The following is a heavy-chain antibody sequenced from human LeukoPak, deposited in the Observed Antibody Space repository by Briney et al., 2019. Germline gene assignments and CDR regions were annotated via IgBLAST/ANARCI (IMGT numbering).Heavy chain of an antibody. CDR2: IYPGDSDT. CDR1: GYSFTSYW. V-gene: IGHV5-51*01. Sequence: GESLKISCKGSGYSFTSYWIGWVRQMPGKGLEWMGIIYPGDSDTRYSPSFQGQVTISADKSISTAYLQWSSLKASDAAMYYCARPHHVDTAMGNAFDIWGQGTMVTVSS. CDR3: ARPHHVDTAMGNAFDI. J-gene: IGHJ3*02. D-gene: IGHD5-18*01.